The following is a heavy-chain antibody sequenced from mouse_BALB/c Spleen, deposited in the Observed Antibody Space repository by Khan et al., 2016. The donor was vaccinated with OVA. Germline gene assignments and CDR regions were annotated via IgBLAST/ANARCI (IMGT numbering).Heavy chain of an antibody. Sequence: EVELVESGGGLVQPGGSRKLSCVASGFTFSSFGMHWVRQAPEKGLEWVAYISGDSSTIYFTDTVKGRFTISRDHPKNTLFLQMTSLRSEDMAMYYCARSYFYGYYFDQWGQGTTRTVSS. V-gene: IGHV5-17*02. CDR3: ARSYFYGYYFDQ. J-gene: IGHJ2*01. CDR1: GFTFSSFG. D-gene: IGHD1-1*01. CDR2: ISGDSSTI.